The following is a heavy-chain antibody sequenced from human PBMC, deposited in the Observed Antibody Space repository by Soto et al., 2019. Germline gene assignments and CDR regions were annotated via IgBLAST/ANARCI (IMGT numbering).Heavy chain of an antibody. D-gene: IGHD3-9*01. Sequence: VHLVESGGGVGQPGGSLRLSCAASEFSFSSYAMHWIHQAPGKGLEWVAVISFDGNIIHYADSVKGRFIISRDNSKNTLYLQMHSLSGEDTAVYYCARTFDTITYYFDYWGQGTLVTVSS. V-gene: IGHV3-30-3*01. J-gene: IGHJ4*02. CDR3: ARTFDTITYYFDY. CDR2: ISFDGNII. CDR1: EFSFSSYA.